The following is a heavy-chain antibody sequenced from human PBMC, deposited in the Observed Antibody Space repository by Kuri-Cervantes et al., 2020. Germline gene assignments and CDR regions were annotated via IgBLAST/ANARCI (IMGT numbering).Heavy chain of an antibody. Sequence: GGSLRLSCAASGFTFSSYSMNWVRQAPGKGLEWVSYISSSSSTIYYADSVKGRFTISRDNAKNSLYLQMNSLRDEDTAVYYCARVLANDFWTAHRDGWFDPWGQGTLVTASS. CDR3: ARVLANDFWTAHRDGWFDP. CDR1: GFTFSSYS. V-gene: IGHV3-48*02. D-gene: IGHD3-3*01. J-gene: IGHJ5*02. CDR2: ISSSSSTI.